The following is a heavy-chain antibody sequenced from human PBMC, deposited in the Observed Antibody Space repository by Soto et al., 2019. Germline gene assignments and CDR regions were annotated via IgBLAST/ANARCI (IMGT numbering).Heavy chain of an antibody. CDR1: GGTFSSYA. CDR3: ASLIAARPFFDY. D-gene: IGHD6-6*01. Sequence: GASVKVSCKASGGTFSSYAISWVRQAPGQGLEWMGGIIPIFGTANYAQKFQGRVTITADESTSTAYMELSSLRSEDTAVYYCASLIAARPFFDYWGQGTLVTVSS. V-gene: IGHV1-69*13. J-gene: IGHJ4*02. CDR2: IIPIFGTA.